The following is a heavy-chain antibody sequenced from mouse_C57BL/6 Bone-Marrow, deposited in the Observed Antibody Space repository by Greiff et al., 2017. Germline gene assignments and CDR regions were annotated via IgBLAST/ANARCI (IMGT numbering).Heavy chain of an antibody. Sequence: VKLQQSGAELARPGASVKLSCKASGYTFTSYGISWVKQRTGQGLEWIGEIYPRSGNTSYNEKFKGKATLTADKSSSTAYMELRRLTSEDSAVYFCAIWGCYYRGAAVYYWGRGTAVTLSS. CDR3: AIWGCYYRGAAVYY. V-gene: IGHV1-81*01. CDR2: IYPRSGNT. J-gene: IGHJ4*01. D-gene: IGHD2-12*01. CDR1: GYTFTSYG.